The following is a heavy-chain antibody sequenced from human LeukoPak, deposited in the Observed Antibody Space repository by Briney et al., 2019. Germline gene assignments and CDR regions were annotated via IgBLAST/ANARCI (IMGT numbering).Heavy chain of an antibody. D-gene: IGHD3-22*01. CDR1: GGSISNY. Sequence: SETLSLTCTVSGGSISNYWSWIRPPAGKGLEWIGRIYTSGSTNYNPALKSRVTMSVDTSKNQFSLKLSSVTAADTAVYYCARGQYYYDSSGYYLLLDYWGQGTLVTVS. CDR2: IYTSGST. CDR3: ARGQYYYDSSGYYLLLDY. V-gene: IGHV4-4*07. J-gene: IGHJ4*02.